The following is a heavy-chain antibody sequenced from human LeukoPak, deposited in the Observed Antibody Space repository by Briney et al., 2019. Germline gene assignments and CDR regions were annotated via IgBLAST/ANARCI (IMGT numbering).Heavy chain of an antibody. D-gene: IGHD3-9*01. V-gene: IGHV1-8*01. J-gene: IGHJ4*02. CDR3: ARETTIPPYYFDY. Sequence: GSVKVSCKASGYTSTSYDITWVRQAPGQGLEWMGWMSPNSGNTGYAQRFQGRVTMTRNTSITTAYMELSSLTSEDTAVYYCARETTIPPYYFDYWGLGSQVTVSP. CDR1: GYTSTSYD. CDR2: MSPNSGNT.